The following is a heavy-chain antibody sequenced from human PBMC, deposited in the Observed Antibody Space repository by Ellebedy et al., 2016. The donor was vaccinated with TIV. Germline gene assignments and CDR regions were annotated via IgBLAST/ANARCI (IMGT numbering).Heavy chain of an antibody. CDR1: ADSISSYY. J-gene: IGHJ4*02. D-gene: IGHD6-13*01. V-gene: IGHV4-59*01. Sequence: MPSETLSLTCTVSADSISSYYWSWIRQPPGKGLEWIGYIYSSGITNYNPSLKSRVTISVDTSKNQFSLKLRTVTAADTAMYYCARKPPGIGAAGHDFWGQGTLVTVSS. CDR2: IYSSGIT. CDR3: ARKPPGIGAAGHDF.